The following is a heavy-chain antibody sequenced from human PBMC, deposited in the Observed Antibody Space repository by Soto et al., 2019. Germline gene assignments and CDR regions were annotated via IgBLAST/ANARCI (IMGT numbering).Heavy chain of an antibody. CDR1: GGSISSSSYY. CDR2: IYYSGST. D-gene: IGHD3-10*01. CDR3: ARLLITMVRGKYGMDV. V-gene: IGHV4-39*01. Sequence: QLQLQESGPGLVKPSETLSLTCTVSGGSISSSSYYWGWIRQPPGKGLEWIGSIYYSGSTYYNPSLKSRVTISVDTSKNQFSLKLSSVTAADTAVYYCARLLITMVRGKYGMDVWGQGTTVTVSS. J-gene: IGHJ6*02.